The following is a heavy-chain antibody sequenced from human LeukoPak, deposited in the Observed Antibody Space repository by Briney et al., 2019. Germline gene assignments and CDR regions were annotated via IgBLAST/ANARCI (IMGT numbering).Heavy chain of an antibody. CDR1: SGSFSGYY. CDR3: ARSRVTTNWFDP. CDR2: INHSGST. Sequence: SETLSLTCAVYSGSFSGYYWSWIRQPPGKGLEWIGEINHSGSTNYNPSLKSRVTISVDTSKNQFSLKLSSVTAADTAVYYCARSRVTTNWFDPWGQGTLVTVSS. D-gene: IGHD4-4*01. V-gene: IGHV4-34*01. J-gene: IGHJ5*02.